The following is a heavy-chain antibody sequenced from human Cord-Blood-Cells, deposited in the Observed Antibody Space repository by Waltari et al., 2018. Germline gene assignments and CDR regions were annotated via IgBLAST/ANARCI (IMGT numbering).Heavy chain of an antibody. V-gene: IGHV1-69*01. CDR2: IIPIFGTA. CDR3: ARYGSGSYHDAFDI. Sequence: KASGGTFSSYAISWVRQAPGQGLEWMGGIIPIFGTANYAQKFQGRVTITADESTSTAYMELSSLRSEDTAVYYCARYGSGSYHDAFDIWGQGTMVTVSS. D-gene: IGHD3-10*01. J-gene: IGHJ3*02. CDR1: GGTFSSYA.